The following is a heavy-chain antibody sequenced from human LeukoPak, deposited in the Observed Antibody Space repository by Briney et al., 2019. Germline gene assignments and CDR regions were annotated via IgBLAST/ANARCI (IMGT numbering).Heavy chain of an antibody. J-gene: IGHJ3*02. V-gene: IGHV1-24*01. CDR1: GYTLTELS. Sequence: GASVKVSCKVSGYTLTELSMHWVRQAPGKGLEWMGGFDPEDGETIYAQKFQGRVTMTEDTSTDTAYMELSSLRSEDTAVYYCAIPLSGSYSDAFDIWGQGTMVTVSS. CDR3: AIPLSGSYSDAFDI. D-gene: IGHD1-26*01. CDR2: FDPEDGET.